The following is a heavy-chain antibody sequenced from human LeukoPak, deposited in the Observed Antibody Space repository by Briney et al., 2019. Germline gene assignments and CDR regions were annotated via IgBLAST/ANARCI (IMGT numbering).Heavy chain of an antibody. CDR3: ARDTYYYDSSGYLGVFDY. V-gene: IGHV4-59*01. D-gene: IGHD3-22*01. Sequence: SETLSLTCTVSGGSISSYYWSWIRQPPGKGLEWIGYIYYSGSTKYNPSLKSRGTISVDTSKNQFSLKLSSVTAADTAVYYCARDTYYYDSSGYLGVFDYWGQGTLVTVSS. J-gene: IGHJ4*02. CDR1: GGSISSYY. CDR2: IYYSGST.